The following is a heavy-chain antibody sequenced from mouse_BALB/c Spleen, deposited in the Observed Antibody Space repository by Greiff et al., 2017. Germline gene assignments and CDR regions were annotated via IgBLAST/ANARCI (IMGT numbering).Heavy chain of an antibody. D-gene: IGHD2-4*01. J-gene: IGHJ2*01. CDR1: GFTFSSFG. CDR3: ARGVYDYDPHYFDY. Sequence: EVQVVESGGGLVQPGGSRKLSCAASGFTFSSFGMHWVRQAPEKGLEWVAYISSGSSTIYYADTVKGRFTISRDNPKNTLFLQMTSLRSEDTAMYYCARGVYDYDPHYFDYWGQGTTLTVSS. CDR2: ISSGSSTI. V-gene: IGHV5-17*02.